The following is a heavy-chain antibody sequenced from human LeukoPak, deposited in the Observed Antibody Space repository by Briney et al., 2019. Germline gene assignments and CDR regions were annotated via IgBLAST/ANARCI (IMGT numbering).Heavy chain of an antibody. D-gene: IGHD5-18*01. J-gene: IGHJ4*02. Sequence: SETLSLTCTVSGGSISSSSYYWGWIRQPPGKGLEWIRSIYYSGSTYYNPSLKSRVTISVDTSKNQFSLKLSSVTAADTAAYYCARHGYSFGDYWGQGTLVTVSS. CDR3: ARHGYSFGDY. V-gene: IGHV4-39*01. CDR2: IYYSGST. CDR1: GGSISSSSYY.